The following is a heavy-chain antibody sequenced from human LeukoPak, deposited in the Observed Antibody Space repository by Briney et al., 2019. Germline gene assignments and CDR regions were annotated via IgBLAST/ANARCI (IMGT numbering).Heavy chain of an antibody. CDR1: GYTFTGYY. J-gene: IGHJ6*03. D-gene: IGHD6-13*01. CDR2: INPNSGGT. V-gene: IGHV1-2*06. CDR3: ARGGSYSSSWYYMDV. Sequence: GASVKASCKASGYTFTGYYMHWVRQAPGQGLEWMGRINPNSGGTNYAQKFQGRVTMTRDTSISTAYMELSRLRSDNTAVYYCARGGSYSSSWYYMDVWGKGTTVTVSS.